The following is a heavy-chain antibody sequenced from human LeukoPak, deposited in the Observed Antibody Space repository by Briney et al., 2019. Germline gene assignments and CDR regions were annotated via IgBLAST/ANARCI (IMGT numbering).Heavy chain of an antibody. Sequence: GGSLRLSCAASGFTFSSYDMHWVRQATGKGLEWVSAIGTAGDTYYPGSVKGRFTISRENAKNSLYLQMNRLRAGDTAVYYCARGHLRFLEWLSPSYGMDVWGQGTTVTVSS. D-gene: IGHD3-3*01. CDR1: GFTFSSYD. CDR3: ARGHLRFLEWLSPSYGMDV. CDR2: IGTAGDT. J-gene: IGHJ6*02. V-gene: IGHV3-13*01.